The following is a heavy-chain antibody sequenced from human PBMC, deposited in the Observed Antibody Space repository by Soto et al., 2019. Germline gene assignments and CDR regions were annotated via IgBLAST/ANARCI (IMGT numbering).Heavy chain of an antibody. CDR2: IYHSGST. Sequence: SETLSLTCAVSSGSISSSNWWSWVRQPPGKGLEWIGEIYHSGSTNYNPSLKSRVTISVDKSKNQFSLKLSSVTAADTAVYYCARVNPLTIFGVVMPDRYYYYYMDVWGKGTTVTVSS. CDR3: ARVNPLTIFGVVMPDRYYYYYMDV. D-gene: IGHD3-3*01. J-gene: IGHJ6*03. V-gene: IGHV4-4*02. CDR1: SGSISSSNW.